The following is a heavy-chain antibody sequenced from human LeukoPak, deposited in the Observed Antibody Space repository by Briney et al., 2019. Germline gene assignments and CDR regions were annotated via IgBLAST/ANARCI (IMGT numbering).Heavy chain of an antibody. J-gene: IGHJ4*02. CDR3: ARTLYSSSWFFDY. CDR1: GGSISSTSYY. V-gene: IGHV4-39*01. Sequence: SETLSLTCTVSGGSISSTSYYWGWIRQPPGKGLEWIGSTYYSGSTYYNPSLKSRVTISVDTSKNQFSLKLSSVTAADTAVYYCARTLYSSSWFFDYWGQGTLVTASS. D-gene: IGHD6-13*01. CDR2: TYYSGST.